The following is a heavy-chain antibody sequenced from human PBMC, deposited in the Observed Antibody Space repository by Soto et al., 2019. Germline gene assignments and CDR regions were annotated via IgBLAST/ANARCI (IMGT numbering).Heavy chain of an antibody. D-gene: IGHD6-6*01. CDR2: ISRSSSYI. Sequence: PGGSLRLSCAASGFTFSSYSMNWVRQAPGKGLEWVSSISRSSSYIYYAESVKGRFTISRDNAKNSLYLQINSLRAEDTAVYYCARDLYSSSANYNYYGMDVWGQGTTVTVSS. V-gene: IGHV3-21*01. CDR3: ARDLYSSSANYNYYGMDV. J-gene: IGHJ6*02. CDR1: GFTFSSYS.